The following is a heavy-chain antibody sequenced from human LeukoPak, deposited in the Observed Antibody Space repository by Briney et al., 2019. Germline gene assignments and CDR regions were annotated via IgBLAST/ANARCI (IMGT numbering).Heavy chain of an antibody. CDR2: ISGSGGNT. V-gene: IGHV3-23*01. D-gene: IGHD3-16*01. CDR3: AKDDNYIRFLS. CDR1: GFPFSRHG. J-gene: IGHJ5*02. Sequence: GFLVLSFAASGFPFSRHGMNRGRPAPGKVLELVSGISGSGGNTYYADSVKGRFTISRDNSKNTLYLQMNSLRAEDTAVYYCAKDDNYIRFLSWGQGTLVTVSS.